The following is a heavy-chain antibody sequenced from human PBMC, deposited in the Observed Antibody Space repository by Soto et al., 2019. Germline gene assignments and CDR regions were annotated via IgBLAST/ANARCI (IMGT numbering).Heavy chain of an antibody. CDR3: ARGAISSGWVPMLDYYGMDV. J-gene: IGHJ6*02. CDR2: ISSSGSTI. CDR1: GFTFSDYY. Sequence: QVQLVESGGGLVKPGGSLRLSCAASGFTFSDYYMSWIRQAPGKGLEWVSYISSSGSTIYYADSVKGRFTISRDNAKNSLYLQMNSLRAEGTAVYYCARGAISSGWVPMLDYYGMDVWGQGTTVTVSS. D-gene: IGHD6-19*01. V-gene: IGHV3-11*01.